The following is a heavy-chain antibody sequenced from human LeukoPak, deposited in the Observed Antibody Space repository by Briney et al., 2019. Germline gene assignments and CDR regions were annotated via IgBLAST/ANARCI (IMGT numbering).Heavy chain of an antibody. J-gene: IGHJ4*02. Sequence: GGSLRLSCAVSGFTFSTYAMSWVRQAPGKGLEWASTISGSGGSTYYADSVKGRFTISRDNSKNTLYLQMNSLRAEDTAVYYCARDIEGGYRDWGQGTLVTVSS. V-gene: IGHV3-23*01. CDR2: ISGSGGST. CDR3: ARDIEGGYRD. D-gene: IGHD3-10*01. CDR1: GFTFSTYA.